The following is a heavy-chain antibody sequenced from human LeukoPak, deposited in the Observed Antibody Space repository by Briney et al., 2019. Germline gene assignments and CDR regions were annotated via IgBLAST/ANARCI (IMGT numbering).Heavy chain of an antibody. D-gene: IGHD6-19*01. CDR1: GLTFGSYG. J-gene: IGHJ4*02. CDR3: ARDFTGYSSGLFDY. CDR2: IRYDGGDK. Sequence: PGGSLRLSCAASGLTFGSYGMHWVRQAPGNGLEWVTFIRYDGGDKYYADSVKGRFTISRDNSKNTLYPQMNSLRAEDTAVYYCARDFTGYSSGLFDYRGQGTLVTVSS. V-gene: IGHV3-30*02.